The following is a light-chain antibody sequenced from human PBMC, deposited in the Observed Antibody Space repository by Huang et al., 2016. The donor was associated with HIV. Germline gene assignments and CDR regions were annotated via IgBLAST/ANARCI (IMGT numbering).Light chain of an antibody. CDR1: QNVRSN. Sequence: EIVMTQSPATLSVSPGGGATLSCRASQNVRSNLAWYQQTPGQAPRPLIYDTSTRASGVPARFSGSGSVTEFTLTISGLQSEDFAVYYCQQYDNWPPGLTFGGGTKVEI. V-gene: IGKV3D-15*01. CDR3: QQYDNWPPGLT. J-gene: IGKJ4*01. CDR2: DTS.